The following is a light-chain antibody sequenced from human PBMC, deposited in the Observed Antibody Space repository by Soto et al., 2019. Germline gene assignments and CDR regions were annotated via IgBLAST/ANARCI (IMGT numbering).Light chain of an antibody. J-gene: IGKJ4*01. Sequence: EIVMTQPPATLFVSPGERATLSCRASQSVTSNLAWYQQKPGQAPKLLIYGAYTRATGVPARFSGRGSGTEFTLTISSLQSEDVAIYYCQQYNNWPPLTFGGGTKVDIK. CDR1: QSVTSN. V-gene: IGKV3-15*01. CDR3: QQYNNWPPLT. CDR2: GAY.